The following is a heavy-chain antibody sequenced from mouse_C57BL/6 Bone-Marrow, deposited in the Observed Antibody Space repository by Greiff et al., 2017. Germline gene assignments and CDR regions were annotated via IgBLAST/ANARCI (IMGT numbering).Heavy chain of an antibody. V-gene: IGHV1-53*01. Sequence: QVHLQQSGTELVKPGASVKLSCKASCYTFTRYWMHWVKQRPGQGLEWIGNLNPSNGGTNYNEKFMCKATLTVDKSSSTAYLHLSSLTSEDSAGYCGARGYWPFAVWGKGTMVTVSA. D-gene: IGHD3-3*01. CDR3: ARGYWPFAV. J-gene: IGHJ3*01. CDR2: LNPSNGGT. CDR1: CYTFTRYW.